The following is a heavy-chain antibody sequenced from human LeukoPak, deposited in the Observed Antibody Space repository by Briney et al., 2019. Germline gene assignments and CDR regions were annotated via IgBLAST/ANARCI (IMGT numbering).Heavy chain of an antibody. CDR2: ISYDGSNE. J-gene: IGHJ3*02. CDR1: GFTFSSYG. CDR3: AKGFNDAFDI. V-gene: IGHV3-30*18. Sequence: GRSLRLSCAASGFTFSSYGMHWVRQAPGKGLEWVAVISYDGSNEYYADSAKGRFTISRDNSKNTLYLQMNSLRAEDTAVYYCAKGFNDAFDIWGQGTMVTVSS.